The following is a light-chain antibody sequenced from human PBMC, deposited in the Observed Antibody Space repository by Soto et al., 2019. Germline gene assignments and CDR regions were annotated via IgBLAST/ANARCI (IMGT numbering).Light chain of an antibody. CDR3: AAWDDSLRGWV. CDR1: ISNIGINY. J-gene: IGLJ2*01. Sequence: QPVLTQPPSASGTPGQGVTISCSGDISNIGINYIYWYQQLPGTAPKLLIYKNDRRPSGVPDRISGSKSGTSGSLVISGLRSEDEANYHCAAWDDSLRGWVFGGGTQLTVL. V-gene: IGLV1-47*01. CDR2: KND.